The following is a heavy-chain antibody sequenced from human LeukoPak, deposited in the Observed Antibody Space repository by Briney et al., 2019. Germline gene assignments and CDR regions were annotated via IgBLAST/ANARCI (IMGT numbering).Heavy chain of an antibody. J-gene: IGHJ4*02. D-gene: IGHD5-24*01. V-gene: IGHV3-21*01. CDR1: GFTFSSYS. CDR3: ARDPEMAPHGT. CDR2: ISSSSSYI. Sequence: PGRSLRLSCAASGFTFSSYSMNWVRQAPGKGLEWVSSISSSSSYIYYADSVKGRFTISRDNAKNSLYLQMNSLRAEDTAVYYCARDPEMAPHGTWGQGTLVTVSS.